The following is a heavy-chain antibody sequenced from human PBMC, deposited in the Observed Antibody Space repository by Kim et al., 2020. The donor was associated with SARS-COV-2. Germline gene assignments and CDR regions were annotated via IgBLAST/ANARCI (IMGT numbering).Heavy chain of an antibody. D-gene: IGHD2-8*01. CDR3: AKESSGRLYTYFYGIDV. J-gene: IGHJ6*02. V-gene: IGHV3-23*01. Sequence: GGSLRLSCAASGFTFSNYAMTWVRQAPGMGLEWVSTISATGGSTYCADSVKGRFTISRDNSGNTLYLQMNSLKAGDTAIYYCAKESSGRLYTYFYGIDVWGRGTTVTVSS. CDR2: ISATGGST. CDR1: GFTFSNYA.